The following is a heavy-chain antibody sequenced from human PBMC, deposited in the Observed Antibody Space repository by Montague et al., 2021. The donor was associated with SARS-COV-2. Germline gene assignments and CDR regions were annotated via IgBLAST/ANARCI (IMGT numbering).Heavy chain of an antibody. CDR3: ARGGTERSTTFGVVFFPLLDS. Sequence: SETLSLTCAVYGGSLSGHSWSWVRQAPEKGLEWIGDIGHTGSFKYNPSLKSRVTMSIDAAKNQFSLRMTSATAADTSIYYCARGGTERSTTFGVVFFPLLDSWGQGTLVTVSS. J-gene: IGHJ4*02. D-gene: IGHD3-3*01. CDR1: GGSLSGHS. V-gene: IGHV4-34*01. CDR2: IGHTGSF.